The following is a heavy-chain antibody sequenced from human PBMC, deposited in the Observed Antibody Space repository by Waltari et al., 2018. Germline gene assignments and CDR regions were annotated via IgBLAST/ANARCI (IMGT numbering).Heavy chain of an antibody. CDR3: ARGPAETYY. J-gene: IGHJ4*02. Sequence: QVQLQESGPGLVKPSQTLSPTCTVSGGSISSGRYYWSWIRQPAGKGLEWIGYIYTSGSTNYNPSLKSRVTISVDTSKNQFSLKLSSVTAADTAVYYCARGPAETYYWGQGTLVTVSS. CDR1: GGSISSGRYY. CDR2: IYTSGST. V-gene: IGHV4-61*09.